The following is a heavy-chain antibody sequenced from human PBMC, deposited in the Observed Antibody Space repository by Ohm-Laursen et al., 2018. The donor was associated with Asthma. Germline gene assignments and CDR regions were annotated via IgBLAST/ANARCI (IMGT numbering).Heavy chain of an antibody. CDR3: AREWGGMDV. CDR2: ISSDSVTI. Sequence: SLRLSCAASGFTFSSYGMNWVRQSPGKGLEWVSYISSDSVTIYYADSVKGRFTISRDNAKHSLYLQMTSLRAEDTAVYYCAREWGGMDVWGLGATVTVSS. J-gene: IGHJ6*02. V-gene: IGHV3-48*01. CDR1: GFTFSSYG. D-gene: IGHD1-26*01.